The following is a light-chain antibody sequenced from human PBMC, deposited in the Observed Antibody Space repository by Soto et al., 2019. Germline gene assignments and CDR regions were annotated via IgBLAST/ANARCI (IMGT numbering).Light chain of an antibody. J-gene: IGKJ4*01. CDR3: QQYGSVPLT. CDR2: GAS. Sequence: EIVLTQSPGTLSLSPGERATLSCRASQSVSTSYLAWYQQKPGQAPRLLIYGASSRATGIPDRFSGSGSGAGFTLTISRLEPEDFAVYYCQQYGSVPLTFGGGTKVEIK. V-gene: IGKV3-20*01. CDR1: QSVSTSY.